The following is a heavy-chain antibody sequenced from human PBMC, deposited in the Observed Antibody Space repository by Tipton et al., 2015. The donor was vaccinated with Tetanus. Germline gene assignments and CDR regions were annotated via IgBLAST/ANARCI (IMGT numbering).Heavy chain of an antibody. J-gene: IGHJ6*02. CDR3: SRRSLTNYGLDV. D-gene: IGHD1-1*01. CDR2: ISSTSRYI. V-gene: IGHV3-21*01. CDR1: GFNFSNSA. Sequence: SLRLSCAVSGFNFSNSAMNWVRQAPGKGLEWVSSISSTSRYIYYADSLKGRFTISRDNSKRTLYLQMNSLRAEDTAVYFCSRRSLTNYGLDVWGQGTPVTVSS.